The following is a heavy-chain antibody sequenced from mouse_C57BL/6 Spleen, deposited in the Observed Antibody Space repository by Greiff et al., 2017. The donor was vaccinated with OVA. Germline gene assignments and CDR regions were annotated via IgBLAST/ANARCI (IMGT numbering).Heavy chain of an antibody. J-gene: IGHJ4*01. CDR2: ISSGSSTI. CDR3: ARVYGYAMDY. D-gene: IGHD1-1*01. Sequence: EVKVVESGGGLVKPGGSLKLSCAASGFTFSDYGMHWVRQAPEKGLEWVAYISSGSSTIYYADTVKGRFTISRDNAKNTLFLQLTSLRSEDTAMYYCARVYGYAMDYWGQGTSVTVSS. V-gene: IGHV5-17*01. CDR1: GFTFSDYG.